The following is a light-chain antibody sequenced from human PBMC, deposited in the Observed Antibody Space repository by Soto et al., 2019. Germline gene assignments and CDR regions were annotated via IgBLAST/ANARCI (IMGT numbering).Light chain of an antibody. J-gene: IGKJ1*01. V-gene: IGKV3-15*01. CDR3: QQYNNSTRT. CDR2: GAS. CDR1: QSVSSN. Sequence: EILITQSPATLSVSPGERATLSCRASQSVSSNLAWYRQKPGQAPRLLIYGASTRETGIPARFSGSGSGTECTRTISSLQSEDFAVDYCQQYNNSTRTFGQGTKVDIK.